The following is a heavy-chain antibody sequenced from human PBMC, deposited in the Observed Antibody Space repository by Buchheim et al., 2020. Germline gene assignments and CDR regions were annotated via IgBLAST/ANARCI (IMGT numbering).Heavy chain of an antibody. J-gene: IGHJ4*02. CDR1: GFTLNNYW. CDR3: ARPYCSGPTCYSPPDY. D-gene: IGHD2-15*01. CDR2: INVDGSNT. Sequence: EAQVVDSGGDLVQPGGSLRLSCTASGFTLNNYWVNWVRQAPGKGLEWVSCINVDGSNTMYADSVRGRFTISRDSARHTVYLQMNSLRVEDTAVYYCARPYCSGPTCYSPPDYWGQGTL. V-gene: IGHV3-74*03.